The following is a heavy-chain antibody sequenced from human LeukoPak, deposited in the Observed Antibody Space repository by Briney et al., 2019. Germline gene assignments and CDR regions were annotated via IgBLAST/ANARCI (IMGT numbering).Heavy chain of an antibody. D-gene: IGHD3-22*01. CDR2: INYSGTT. J-gene: IGHJ4*02. CDR1: GGSFSGYY. V-gene: IGHV4-34*01. CDR3: ARQFDSSSYFYFDC. Sequence: SETLSLTCAVYGGSFSGYYWSWIRQSPGKGLEWIGEINYSGTTNYNPSLKSRVTISVDTSENQFSLKLSSVTAADTAVYYCARQFDSSSYFYFDCWGQGTLVTVSS.